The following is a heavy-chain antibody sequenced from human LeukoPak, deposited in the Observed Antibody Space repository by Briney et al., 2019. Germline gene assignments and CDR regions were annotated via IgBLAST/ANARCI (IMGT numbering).Heavy chain of an antibody. V-gene: IGHV3-30*09. CDR3: ARGVLTGGTYFAY. CDR1: GFTFSNYA. CDR2: ISYDGSNK. Sequence: GGSLRLSCAASGFTFSNYAIHWVRQAPGKGLEWVAVISYDGSNKYYADSVRGRFAISRDNSRNTLYLQVNSLRAEDTAAYFCARGVLTGGTYFAYWGLGTLVTVSS. D-gene: IGHD2-8*01. J-gene: IGHJ4*02.